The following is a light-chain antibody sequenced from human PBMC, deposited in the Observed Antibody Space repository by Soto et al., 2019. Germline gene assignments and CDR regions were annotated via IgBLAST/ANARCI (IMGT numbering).Light chain of an antibody. CDR3: QQYGGSPPVT. CDR1: QSVNSNF. CDR2: GAT. V-gene: IGKV3-20*01. Sequence: EIVLTQSPATLSVSPGERATLSCRASQSVNSNFLAWYQQKPGQAPRLLIYGATNRPVGIPDRISGSGSGTDFTLTISRLEPDDFAVYHRQQYGGSPPVTFGQGTRLEIK. J-gene: IGKJ5*01.